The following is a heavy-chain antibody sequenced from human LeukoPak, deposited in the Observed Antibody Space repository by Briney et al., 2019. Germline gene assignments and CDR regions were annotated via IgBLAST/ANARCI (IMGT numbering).Heavy chain of an antibody. D-gene: IGHD6-19*01. V-gene: IGHV3-53*01. CDR3: AISSGWTGIFDY. CDR1: GFTVSSSF. J-gene: IGHJ4*02. CDR2: VYSDGST. Sequence: GGSLRLSCAASGFTVSSSFMSWVRQAPGKGLEWVSVVYSDGSTYYADSVKGRFAISRDNSKNTLYLQMNSLRAEDTASYYCAISSGWTGIFDYWGQGTLVTVSS.